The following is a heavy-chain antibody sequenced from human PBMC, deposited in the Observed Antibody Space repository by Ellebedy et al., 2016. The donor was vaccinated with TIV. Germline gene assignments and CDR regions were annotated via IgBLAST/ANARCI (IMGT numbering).Heavy chain of an antibody. V-gene: IGHV3-49*03. CDR3: TKPIGYSSGWYTPSGDY. Sequence: GGSLRLXXTASGFTFGDYAMSWFRQAPGKGLEWVGFIRSKAYGGTTEYAASVKGRFTISRDDSKSIAYLQMNSLKTEDTAVYYCTKPIGYSSGWYTPSGDYWGQGTLVTVSS. D-gene: IGHD6-19*01. CDR1: GFTFGDYA. CDR2: IRSKAYGGTT. J-gene: IGHJ4*02.